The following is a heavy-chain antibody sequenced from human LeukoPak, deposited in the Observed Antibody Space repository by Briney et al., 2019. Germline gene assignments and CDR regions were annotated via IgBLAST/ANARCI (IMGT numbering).Heavy chain of an antibody. V-gene: IGHV3-30*18. Sequence: PGRSLRLSCAASGFTFSSYGMHWVRQAPGKGLEWVAVISYDGSNKYYADSVKGRFTISRDNSKNTLYLQMNSLRAEDTAVYYCAKVRQQLVLVFDYWGQGTLVTVSS. CDR2: ISYDGSNK. CDR1: GFTFSSYG. J-gene: IGHJ4*02. D-gene: IGHD6-13*01. CDR3: AKVRQQLVLVFDY.